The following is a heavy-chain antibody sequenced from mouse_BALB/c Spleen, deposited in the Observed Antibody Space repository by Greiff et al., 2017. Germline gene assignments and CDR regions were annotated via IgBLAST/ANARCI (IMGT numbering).Heavy chain of an antibody. J-gene: IGHJ2*01. CDR2: ISTYYGDA. Sequence: VQLQQSGAELVRPGVSVKISCKGSGYTFTDYAMHWVKQSHAKSLEWIGVISTYYGDASYNQKFKGKATMTVDKSSSTAYMELARLTSEDSAIYYCARTPYYYGSSLLDYWGQGTTLTVSS. CDR3: ARTPYYYGSSLLDY. CDR1: GYTFTDYA. V-gene: IGHV1S137*01. D-gene: IGHD1-1*01.